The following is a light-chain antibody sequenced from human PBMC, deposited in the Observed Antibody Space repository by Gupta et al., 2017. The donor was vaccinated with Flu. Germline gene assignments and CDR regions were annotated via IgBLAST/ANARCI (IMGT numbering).Light chain of an antibody. J-gene: IGKJ1*01. Sequence: VVLTQSPLSLNVTLGQEASISSTFNGRLVCIDGNTYLHWFQQRPGHSPRLLIHKVSNRDSGVPDRFSGSGSGTDFTLKISRVEAEDVGVYYCMHDDTGPWTFGQGTKVEIK. CDR2: KVS. CDR1: GRLVCIDGNTY. CDR3: MHDDTGPWT. V-gene: IGKV2-30*01.